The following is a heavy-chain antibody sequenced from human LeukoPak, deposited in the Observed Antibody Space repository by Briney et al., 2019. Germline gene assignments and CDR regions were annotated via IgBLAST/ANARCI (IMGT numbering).Heavy chain of an antibody. V-gene: IGHV3-23*01. Sequence: GGSLRLSCAASGFTFSSYAMSWVRQAPGKGLEWVSAISGSGGSTYYADSVKGRFTISRDNSKNTLYLQMNSLRAEDTAVYYCARGSGIAAAGTCDYWGQGTLVTVSS. J-gene: IGHJ4*02. CDR2: ISGSGGST. CDR1: GFTFSSYA. CDR3: ARGSGIAAAGTCDY. D-gene: IGHD6-13*01.